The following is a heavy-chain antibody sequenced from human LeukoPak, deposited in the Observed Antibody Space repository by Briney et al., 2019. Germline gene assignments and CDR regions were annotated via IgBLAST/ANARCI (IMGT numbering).Heavy chain of an antibody. D-gene: IGHD3-10*01. CDR1: GFTFSSYA. CDR2: ISGSGGST. CDR3: AKERTMVRGVIIKDAFDI. V-gene: IGHV3-23*01. Sequence: PGGSLRLSCAASGFTFSSYAMSWVRQAPGKGLEWVSAISGSGGSTYYADSVKGRFTISRDNSKNTLYLQMNSLRAEDTAVYYCAKERTMVRGVIIKDAFDIWGQGTMVTVSS. J-gene: IGHJ3*02.